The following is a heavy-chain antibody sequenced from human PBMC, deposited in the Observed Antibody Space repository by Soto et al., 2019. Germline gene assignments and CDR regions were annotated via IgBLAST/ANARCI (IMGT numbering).Heavy chain of an antibody. CDR1: GFTFSSYS. D-gene: IGHD5-18*01. Sequence: EVQLVESGGGLVKPGGSLRLSCAASGFTFSSYSMNWVRQAPAKGLEWVSSISSSSSYIYYADSVKARFIISRDNAKNSLYLQMNSLRAEDTAVYYCARDQPRYSYGYGLDYWGQGTLVTVSS. CDR2: ISSSSSYI. CDR3: ARDQPRYSYGYGLDY. V-gene: IGHV3-21*01. J-gene: IGHJ4*02.